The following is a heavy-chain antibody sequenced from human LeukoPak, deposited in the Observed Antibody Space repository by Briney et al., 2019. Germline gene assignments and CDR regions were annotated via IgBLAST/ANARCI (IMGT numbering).Heavy chain of an antibody. V-gene: IGHV4-39*01. D-gene: IGHD3-22*01. CDR3: ARGGDDSSGYYYHY. Sequence: PSETLSLTCTVSAGSISRSSYSWGRIRQPPGKGLEWIGSIYYSGSTYYNPSLKSRVTISVDTSKNQFSLKLSSVTAADTAVYYCARGGDDSSGYYYHYWGQGTLVTVSS. CDR2: IYYSGST. J-gene: IGHJ4*02. CDR1: AGSISRSSYS.